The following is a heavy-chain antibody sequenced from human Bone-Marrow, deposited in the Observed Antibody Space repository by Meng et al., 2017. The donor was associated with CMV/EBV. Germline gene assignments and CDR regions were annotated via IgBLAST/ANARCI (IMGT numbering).Heavy chain of an antibody. J-gene: IGHJ3*02. V-gene: IGHV1-69*05. Sequence: YGISWVRQAPGQGLKWMGGIIPVFGTTNYAQKFQGRVTITTDESTSTAYMELSSLRSEDTAVYYCARDPRQYYDFWSGYSHWGAFDIWGQGTMVTVSS. CDR2: IIPVFGTT. D-gene: IGHD3-3*01. CDR3: ARDPRQYYDFWSGYSHWGAFDI. CDR1: YG.